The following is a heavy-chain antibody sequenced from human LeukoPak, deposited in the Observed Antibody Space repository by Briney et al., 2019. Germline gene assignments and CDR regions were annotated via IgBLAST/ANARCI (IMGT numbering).Heavy chain of an antibody. Sequence: PGGSLRLSCGASGFSFSTYWMSWVRQAPGKGLEWVANIKQDGSEKHYVDSVKGRFTISRDNAKNTLYLQMNSLRAEDTAVYYCAREGYDILTGYRRAFDIWGQGTMVTVSS. D-gene: IGHD3-9*01. CDR1: GFSFSTYW. V-gene: IGHV3-7*03. J-gene: IGHJ3*02. CDR3: AREGYDILTGYRRAFDI. CDR2: IKQDGSEK.